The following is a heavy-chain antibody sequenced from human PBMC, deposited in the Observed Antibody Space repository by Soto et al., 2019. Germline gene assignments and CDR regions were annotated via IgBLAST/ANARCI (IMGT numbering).Heavy chain of an antibody. CDR1: GGSIRVQSYY. V-gene: IGHV4-39*01. D-gene: IGHD1-20*01. J-gene: IGHJ5*02. CDR3: TRRYNWNDYYLDP. CDR2: SYYSGTS. Sequence: SETLSLTCTVSGGSIRVQSYYWTWIRQTPGKGLEWVGSSYYSGTSYFNPALKGRVTISVDTSTNQFSLRLTSVTAADTAVYYCTRRYNWNDYYLDPWGQGTLLTVSS.